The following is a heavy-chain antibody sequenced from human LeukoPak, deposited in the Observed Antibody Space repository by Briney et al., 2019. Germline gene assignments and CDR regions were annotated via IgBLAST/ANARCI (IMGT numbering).Heavy chain of an antibody. CDR3: AKDRASCYDY. V-gene: IGHV3-30*18. CDR1: GFTFSSYG. D-gene: IGHD2-2*01. J-gene: IGHJ4*02. CDR2: ISYDGSNK. Sequence: GGSLRLSCAASGFTFSSYGMPWVRQAPGKGLEWVAVISYDGSNKYYADSVKGRFTISRDNSKNTLYLQMNSLRAEDTAVYYCAKDRASCYDYWGQGTLVTVSS.